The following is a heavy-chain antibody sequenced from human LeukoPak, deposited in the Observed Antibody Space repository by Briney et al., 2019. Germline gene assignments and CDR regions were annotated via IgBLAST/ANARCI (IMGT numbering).Heavy chain of an antibody. D-gene: IGHD3-3*01. Sequence: GGSLRLSCTASGFTFSSYGMHWVRQAPGKGLEWVAVISYDGSNKYYADSVKGRFTISRDNSKNTLNVQMNSLRAEDTAVYYCARDPAKFWSGHDYWGQGTLVTVSS. CDR1: GFTFSSYG. J-gene: IGHJ4*02. CDR2: ISYDGSNK. CDR3: ARDPAKFWSGHDY. V-gene: IGHV3-30*03.